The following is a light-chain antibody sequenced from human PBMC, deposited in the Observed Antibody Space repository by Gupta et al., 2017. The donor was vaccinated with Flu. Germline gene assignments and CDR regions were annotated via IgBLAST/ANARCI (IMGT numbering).Light chain of an antibody. CDR1: QSVSSY. Sequence: SRSASVGDTITLSCRASQSVSSYLNWYKKKPGKAPRLLIYAASSLQRGVQSRFSGSGAVTDFTLTISSRQPEDFATYYCQQTYTDPPSLTFGGGTKVEI. CDR3: QQTYTDPPSLT. V-gene: IGKV1-39*01. J-gene: IGKJ4*01. CDR2: AAS.